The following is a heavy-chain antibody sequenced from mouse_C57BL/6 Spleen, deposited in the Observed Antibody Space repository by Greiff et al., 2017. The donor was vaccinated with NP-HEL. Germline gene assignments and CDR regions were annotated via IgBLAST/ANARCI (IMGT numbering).Heavy chain of an antibody. D-gene: IGHD2-3*01. Sequence: QVQLQQPGAELVKPGDAVKLSCKASGYTCNSYGMKGGKERPGQGLEWIGEIDPSDSYTDYNQKFKGKATLTVDTSSSTAYMQLSSLTSEDSAVYYCARGWDSNFDYWGQGTTLTVSS. CDR2: IDPSDSYT. V-gene: IGHV1-50*01. J-gene: IGHJ2*01. CDR1: GYTCNSYG. CDR3: ARGWDSNFDY.